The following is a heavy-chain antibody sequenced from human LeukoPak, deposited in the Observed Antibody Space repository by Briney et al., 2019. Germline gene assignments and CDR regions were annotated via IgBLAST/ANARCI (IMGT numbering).Heavy chain of an antibody. J-gene: IGHJ5*02. CDR1: GGSISSYY. V-gene: IGHV4-59*01. D-gene: IGHD1-7*01. CDR2: IYYSGST. Sequence: SETLSLACTVSGGSISSYYWSWIRQPPGKGLEWIGYIYYSGSTNYNPSLKSRVTISVDTSKNQFSLKLSSVTAADTAVYYCARGNWNYASFWFDPWGQGTLVTVSS. CDR3: ARGNWNYASFWFDP.